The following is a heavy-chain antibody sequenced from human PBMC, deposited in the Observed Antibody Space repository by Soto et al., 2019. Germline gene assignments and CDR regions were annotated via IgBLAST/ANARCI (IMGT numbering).Heavy chain of an antibody. V-gene: IGHV3-13*04. J-gene: IGHJ4*02. CDR2: IGTAGDT. Sequence: EVQLVESGGGLVQPGGSLRLSCSASGFTFSSYDTHWVRQGPGKGLEWVSAIGTAGDTNYAGFVKGRFTISRENAKNSLYLQMNSLRAGDTAIYFCARAIGPTLFDYWGQGTLVTVSS. D-gene: IGHD3-22*01. CDR1: GFTFSSYD. CDR3: ARAIGPTLFDY.